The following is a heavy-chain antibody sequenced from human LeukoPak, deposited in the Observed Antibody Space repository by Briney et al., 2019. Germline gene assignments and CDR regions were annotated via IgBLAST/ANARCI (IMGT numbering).Heavy chain of an antibody. CDR3: AKGLVGTEYFQH. V-gene: IGHV3-23*01. CDR1: GFTFSSYA. D-gene: IGHD2-8*02. J-gene: IGHJ1*01. Sequence: GGSLRLSCAASGFTFSSYAMSWVRQAPGKGLEWISTIGGSGGSTYYADSVKGRFTISRDNSKNTLSLQMNSLRAEDTAVYHCAKGLVGTEYFQHWGQGTLVTVSS. CDR2: IGGSGGST.